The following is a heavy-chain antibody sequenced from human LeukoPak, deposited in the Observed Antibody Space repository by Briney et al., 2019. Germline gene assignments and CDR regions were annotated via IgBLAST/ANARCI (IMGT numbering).Heavy chain of an antibody. CDR3: ARGKDGVWAFDI. V-gene: IGHV3-74*01. Sequence: GGSLRLSCGASGFTFSRYWMHRVRQAPGMGLVWVSRINSDGSGTTYADSVKGRVTISRDNAKNTLYLQMNSLRAEDAAVYYCARGKDGVWAFDIWGQGTMVTVSS. CDR1: GFTFSRYW. CDR2: INSDGSGT. D-gene: IGHD3-16*01. J-gene: IGHJ3*02.